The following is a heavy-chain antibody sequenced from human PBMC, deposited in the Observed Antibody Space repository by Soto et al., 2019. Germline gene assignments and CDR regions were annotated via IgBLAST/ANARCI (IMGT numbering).Heavy chain of an antibody. CDR2: ISGSGGST. J-gene: IGHJ5*02. D-gene: IGHD6-19*01. V-gene: IGHV3-23*01. Sequence: GGSLRLSCAASGFTFSSYAMSWVRQAPGKGLEWVSAISGSGGSTYYADSVKGRFTISRDNSKNTLYLQMNSLRAEDTAVYYCAKRRAIAVAGTLSNWFDPWGQGTLVTVSS. CDR3: AKRRAIAVAGTLSNWFDP. CDR1: GFTFSSYA.